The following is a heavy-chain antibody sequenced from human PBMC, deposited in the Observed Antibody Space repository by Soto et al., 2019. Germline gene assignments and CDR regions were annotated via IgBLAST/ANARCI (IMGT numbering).Heavy chain of an antibody. CDR3: AKAGGLGAVAVDY. V-gene: IGHV4-30-2*01. CDR2: IYHSGST. CDR1: GGSISSGGYS. D-gene: IGHD6-19*01. Sequence: QLQLQESGSGLVKPSQTLSLTCAVSGGSISSGGYSWSWIRQPPGKGLEWIGYIYHSGSTYYNPSLKSRVTISVDRSKNQFSLKLSSVTAADTAVYYCAKAGGLGAVAVDYWGQGTLVTVSS. J-gene: IGHJ4*02.